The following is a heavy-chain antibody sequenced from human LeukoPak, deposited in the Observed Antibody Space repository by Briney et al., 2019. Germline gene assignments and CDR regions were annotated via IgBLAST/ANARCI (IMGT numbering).Heavy chain of an antibody. V-gene: IGHV3-30*18. D-gene: IGHD6-19*01. Sequence: PGGSLRLSCAASGFTFSSYGMHWVRQAPGKGLEWVAVISYDGSNKYYADSVKGRFTISRDNSKNTLYLQMNSLRAEDTAVYYCAKGTTRGIAVAGTGWFDPWGQGTLVTVSS. J-gene: IGHJ5*02. CDR2: ISYDGSNK. CDR1: GFTFSSYG. CDR3: AKGTTRGIAVAGTGWFDP.